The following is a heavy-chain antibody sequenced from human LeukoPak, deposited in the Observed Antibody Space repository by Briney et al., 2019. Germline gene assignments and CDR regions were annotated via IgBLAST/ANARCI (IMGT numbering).Heavy chain of an antibody. Sequence: GESLKISCKGSGYRFTTYWIGWVRQLPRKGLEWMGIFFPGDSDSSYSPSFQGQVTISADKSISTAYLQWSSLKASDTAMYYCARVNYYDSSGYYPYWGQGTLVTVSS. CDR1: GYRFTTYW. CDR2: FFPGDSDS. CDR3: ARVNYYDSSGYYPY. V-gene: IGHV5-51*01. J-gene: IGHJ4*02. D-gene: IGHD3-22*01.